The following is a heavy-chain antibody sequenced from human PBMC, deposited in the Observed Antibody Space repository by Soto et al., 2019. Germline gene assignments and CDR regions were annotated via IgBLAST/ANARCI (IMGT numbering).Heavy chain of an antibody. CDR3: AKDLLSMVRGVIKEIDY. D-gene: IGHD3-10*01. J-gene: IGHJ4*02. CDR1: GFTFSNYG. V-gene: IGHV3-30*18. Sequence: QVQLVESGGGVVQPGRSLRLSCAASGFTFSNYGIHWVRQAPGKGLEWVAVISYDGSNKYYADSVKGRFTISRDNSKNPLYLQMNSLRAEDTAVYYCAKDLLSMVRGVIKEIDYWGQGTLVTVSS. CDR2: ISYDGSNK.